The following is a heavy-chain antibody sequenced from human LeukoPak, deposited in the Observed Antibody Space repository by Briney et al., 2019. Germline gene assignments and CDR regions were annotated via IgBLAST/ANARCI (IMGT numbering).Heavy chain of an antibody. J-gene: IGHJ4*02. Sequence: SETLSLTCAVYGGSFSGYYWSWIRQPPGKGLEWIGEINHSGSTNYNPSLKSRVTISVDTSKNQFSLKLSSVTAADTAAYYCARGDGYNFDYWGQGTLVTVSS. CDR1: GGSFSGYY. CDR3: ARGDGYNFDY. V-gene: IGHV4-34*01. D-gene: IGHD5-24*01. CDR2: INHSGST.